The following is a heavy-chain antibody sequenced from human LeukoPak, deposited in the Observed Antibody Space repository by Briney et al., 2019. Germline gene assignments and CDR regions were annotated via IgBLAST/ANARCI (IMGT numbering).Heavy chain of an antibody. J-gene: IGHJ4*02. D-gene: IGHD4-17*01. CDR2: ISWNSGSI. V-gene: IGHV3-9*01. Sequence: PGGSLRLSCAASGFTFDDYAMHWVRQAPGKGLEWVSGISWNSGSIGYADSVKGRFTISRDNAKNSLYLQMNSLRAEDTALYYCAKDFGRDGDYPDYWGQGTLVTVSS. CDR1: GFTFDDYA. CDR3: AKDFGRDGDYPDY.